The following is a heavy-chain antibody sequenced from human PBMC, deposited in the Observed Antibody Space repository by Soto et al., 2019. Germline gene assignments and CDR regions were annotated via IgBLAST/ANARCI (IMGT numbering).Heavy chain of an antibody. Sequence: HPGGSLRLSCAASGFTFSSYSMNWVRQAPGKGLEWASYISSSSSTIYYADSVKGRFTISRDNAKNSLYLQMNSLRAEDTAVYYCARAPDIVVVVAAARRFFDYWGQGTLVTVSS. CDR1: GFTFSSYS. CDR2: ISSSSSTI. V-gene: IGHV3-48*01. CDR3: ARAPDIVVVVAAARRFFDY. D-gene: IGHD2-15*01. J-gene: IGHJ4*02.